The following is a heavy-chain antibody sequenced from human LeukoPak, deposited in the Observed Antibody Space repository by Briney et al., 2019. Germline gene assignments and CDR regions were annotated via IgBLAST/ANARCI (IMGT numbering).Heavy chain of an antibody. CDR3: ARGRTGYTAGNWFDP. J-gene: IGHJ5*02. CDR2: ISSSGSTI. Sequence: GGTLRLSCAASGFTFSSYGMSWVRQAPGKGLEWVSYISSSGSTIYYADSVKGRFTISRDNAKNSLYLQMNSLRAEDTAVYYCARGRTGYTAGNWFDPWGQGTLVTVSS. V-gene: IGHV3-48*04. D-gene: IGHD1-14*01. CDR1: GFTFSSYG.